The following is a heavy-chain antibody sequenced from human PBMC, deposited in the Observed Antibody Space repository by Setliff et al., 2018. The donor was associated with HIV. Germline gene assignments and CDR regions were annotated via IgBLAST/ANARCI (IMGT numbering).Heavy chain of an antibody. J-gene: IGHJ4*02. D-gene: IGHD3-3*01. CDR3: ARRYDFWTPDS. Sequence: GESLKISCKGSGYSFTNFWVGWVRQMPGKGLEWMGIIYPIDSDTKYSPSFQGQVTISADKSISTAYLQWSSLKASDTAMYYCARRYDFWTPDSWGQGTLVTVSS. V-gene: IGHV5-51*01. CDR2: IYPIDSDT. CDR1: GYSFTNFW.